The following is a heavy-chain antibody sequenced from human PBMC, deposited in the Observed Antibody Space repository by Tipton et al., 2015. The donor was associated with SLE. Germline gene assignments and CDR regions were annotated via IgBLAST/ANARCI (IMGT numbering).Heavy chain of an antibody. J-gene: IGHJ3*02. D-gene: IGHD3-9*01. V-gene: IGHV4-30-2*01. CDR2: IYYSGST. Sequence: LRLSCAVSGGSISSGGYSWSWIRQPPGKGLEWIGYIYYSGSTYYNPSLKSRVTISVDTSKNQFSLKLSSVTAADTAVYYCARDPGPTSPTRYFDWLLRDDAFVIWGQGTMVTVSS. CDR3: ARDPGPTSPTRYFDWLLRDDAFVI. CDR1: GGSISSGGYS.